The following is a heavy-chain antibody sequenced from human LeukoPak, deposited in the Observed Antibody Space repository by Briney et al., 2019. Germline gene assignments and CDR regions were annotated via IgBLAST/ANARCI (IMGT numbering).Heavy chain of an antibody. CDR1: GDSISFYY. CDR2: IHYSGSS. D-gene: IGHD3-10*01. Sequence: SETLPLTCTVSGDSISFYYLSWIRQPPGEGLEWIGSIHYSGSSEYHTSLKSRVTISVDTSKNQFSLNLNSVTAADTAVYYCASRSGRAYYGMDVWGQGATVIVSS. J-gene: IGHJ6*02. V-gene: IGHV4-59*01. CDR3: ASRSGRAYYGMDV.